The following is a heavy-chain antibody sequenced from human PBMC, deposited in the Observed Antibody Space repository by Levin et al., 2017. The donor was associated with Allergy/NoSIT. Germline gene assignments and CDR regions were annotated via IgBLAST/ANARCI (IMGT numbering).Heavy chain of an antibody. CDR2: IYTSGST. V-gene: IGHV4-4*07. J-gene: IGHJ6*02. CDR3: ARDLRAGDYVNYYYYGMDV. Sequence: SETLSLTCTVSGGSISSYYWSWIRQPAGKGLEWIGRIYTSGSTNYNPSLKGRVTMSVDTSKNQFSLKLSSVTAADTAVYYCARDLRAGDYVNYYYYGMDVWGQGTTVTVSS. D-gene: IGHD4-17*01. CDR1: GGSISSYY.